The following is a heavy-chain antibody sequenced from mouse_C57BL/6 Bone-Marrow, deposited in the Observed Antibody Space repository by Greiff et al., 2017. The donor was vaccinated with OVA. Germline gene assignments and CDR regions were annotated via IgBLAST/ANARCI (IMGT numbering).Heavy chain of an antibody. V-gene: IGHV5-6*01. D-gene: IGHD1-1*01. CDR3: ARHYYGSSYY. J-gene: IGHJ2*01. Sequence: EVQLVESGGDLVKPGGSLKLSCAASGFTFSSYGMYWVRQTPDKRLEWVATISSGGSYTYYPDSVKGRFTISRDNAKNTLYLQMSSLKSEDTAMYYCARHYYGSSYYWGQGTTLTVSS. CDR1: GFTFSSYG. CDR2: ISSGGSYT.